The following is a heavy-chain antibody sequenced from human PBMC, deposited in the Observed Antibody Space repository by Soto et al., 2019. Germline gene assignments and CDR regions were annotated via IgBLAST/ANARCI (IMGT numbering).Heavy chain of an antibody. CDR3: AKERLACSSTSCPYNWFDP. V-gene: IGHV3-30*18. D-gene: IGHD2-2*01. CDR1: GFTFSSYG. J-gene: IGHJ5*02. Sequence: GGSLRLSCAASGFTFSSYGMHWVRQAPGKGLEWVAVISYDGSNKYYADSVKGRFTISRDNSKNTLYLQMNSLRAEDTAVYYCAKERLACSSTSCPYNWFDPWGQGTLVTVSS. CDR2: ISYDGSNK.